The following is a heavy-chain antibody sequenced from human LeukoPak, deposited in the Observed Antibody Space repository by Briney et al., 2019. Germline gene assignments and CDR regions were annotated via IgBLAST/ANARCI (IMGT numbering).Heavy chain of an antibody. J-gene: IGHJ4*02. V-gene: IGHV1-24*01. CDR2: FDSEDGET. Sequence: ASVKVSCKVSGYTLTELSMHWVRQAPGKGLEWMGGFDSEDGETIYAQKFQGRVTMTEDTSTDTAYMELSSLRSEDTAVYYCAAKRVATIGLGYWGQGTLVTVSS. CDR1: GYTLTELS. D-gene: IGHD5-12*01. CDR3: AAKRVATIGLGY.